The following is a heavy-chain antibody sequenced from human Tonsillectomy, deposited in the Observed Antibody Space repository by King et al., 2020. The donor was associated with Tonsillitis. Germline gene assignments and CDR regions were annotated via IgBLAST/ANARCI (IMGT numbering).Heavy chain of an antibody. J-gene: IGHJ4*02. D-gene: IGHD3-22*01. CDR1: GYTFTGYY. V-gene: IGHV1-2*02. Sequence: QLVQSGAEVKKPGASVKVSCKASGYTFTGYYVHWVRQAPGQGLEWMGWINPNSGGTKYAQKFQGRITMTSDTSISTSYMDLSRLTSADTAVYYCARDLNYEYSGLGGYWGPGTLAT. CDR2: INPNSGGT. CDR3: ARDLNYEYSGLGGY.